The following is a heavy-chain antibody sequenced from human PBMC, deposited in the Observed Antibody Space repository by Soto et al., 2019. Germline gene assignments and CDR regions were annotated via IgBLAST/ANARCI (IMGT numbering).Heavy chain of an antibody. CDR2: IIPIFGTA. D-gene: IGHD3-16*01. J-gene: IGHJ5*02. CDR1: GGTFSSYA. Sequence: QVQLVQSGAEVKKPGSSVKVSCKASGGTFSSYAISWVRQAPGQGLEWMGGIIPIFGTANYAQKFQGRVTLTRDEPPSTAYMGLSSLRSEDTAVYYCAREGGEPVGYHGGNWFDPWGQGTLVTVSS. V-gene: IGHV1-69*05. CDR3: AREGGEPVGYHGGNWFDP.